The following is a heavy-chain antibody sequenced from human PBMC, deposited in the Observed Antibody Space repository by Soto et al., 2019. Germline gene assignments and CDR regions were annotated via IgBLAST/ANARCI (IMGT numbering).Heavy chain of an antibody. V-gene: IGHV7-4-1*01. Sequence: WASVKVSCKASGYTFTSYAMNWVRQAPGQGLEWMGWINTNTGNPTYAQGFTGRFVFSLDTSVSTAYLQICSLKAEDTAVYYCARSRLVKAVAGTNWFDPWGQGTLVTVSS. CDR2: INTNTGNP. CDR1: GYTFTSYA. J-gene: IGHJ5*02. D-gene: IGHD6-19*01. CDR3: ARSRLVKAVAGTNWFDP.